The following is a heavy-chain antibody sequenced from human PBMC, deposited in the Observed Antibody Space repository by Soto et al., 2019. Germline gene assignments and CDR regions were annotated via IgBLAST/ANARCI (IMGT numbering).Heavy chain of an antibody. Sequence: EVQLLESGGGLVQPGGSLRLSCAASGFTFSSYAMSWVRQAPGKGLEWVSAISGSGGSTYYADSVKGRVTISTDNFNNTRYVQKSRLRSDDTAAYYCANDAHVESGAAVKWFDSWGQGTLVTVYS. CDR3: ANDAHVESGAAVKWFDS. CDR2: ISGSGGST. D-gene: IGHD6-13*01. V-gene: IGHV3-23*01. CDR1: GFTFSSYA. J-gene: IGHJ5*01.